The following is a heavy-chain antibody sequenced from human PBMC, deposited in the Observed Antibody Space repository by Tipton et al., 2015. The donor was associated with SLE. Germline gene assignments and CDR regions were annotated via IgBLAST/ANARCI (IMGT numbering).Heavy chain of an antibody. CDR2: INHSGGT. J-gene: IGHJ3*02. Sequence: TLSLTCAVYGGSFSGYYWSWIRQPPGKGLEWIGEINHSGGTNYNPSLKSRVTISVDTSKNQFSLKLNSVTAADTAVYYCARVRAYAGAFDIWGQGTMVTVSS. V-gene: IGHV4-34*01. D-gene: IGHD2-8*01. CDR3: ARVRAYAGAFDI. CDR1: GGSFSGYY.